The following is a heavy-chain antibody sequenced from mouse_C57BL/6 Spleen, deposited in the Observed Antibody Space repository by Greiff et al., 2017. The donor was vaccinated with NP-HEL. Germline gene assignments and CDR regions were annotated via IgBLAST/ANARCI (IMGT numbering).Heavy chain of an antibody. CDR2: INPSSGYT. CDR3: ARTDYDILACFAY. Sequence: QVQLQQSGAELAKPGASVKLSCKASGYTFTSYWMHWVKQRPGQGLEWIGYINPSSGYTKYKQKFKDNTTLTADKYSRKAYMQQSSLTYDDSAFYYCARTDYDILACFAYWGQGTLVTVSA. CDR1: GYTFTSYW. D-gene: IGHD2-4*01. V-gene: IGHV1-7*01. J-gene: IGHJ3*01.